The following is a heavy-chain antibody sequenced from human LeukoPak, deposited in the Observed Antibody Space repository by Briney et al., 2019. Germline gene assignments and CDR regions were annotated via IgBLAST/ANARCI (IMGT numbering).Heavy chain of an antibody. V-gene: IGHV4-59*08. CDR3: ARTPIPPSTMVRGQEYYYYGRDV. CDR2: IYYSGST. Sequence: SETLSLTCTVSGGSISSYYWSWIRQPPGKGLEWIGYIYYSGSTNYNPSLKSLVTISVDTSKNQSSLKLSSVTAADTAVYYCARTPIPPSTMVRGQEYYYYGRDVWGQGTTVTVSS. J-gene: IGHJ6*02. D-gene: IGHD3-10*01. CDR1: GGSISSYY.